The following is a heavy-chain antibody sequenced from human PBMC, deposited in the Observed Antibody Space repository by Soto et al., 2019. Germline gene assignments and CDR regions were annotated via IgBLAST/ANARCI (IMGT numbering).Heavy chain of an antibody. CDR2: ISYDGSNK. V-gene: IGHV3-30-3*01. CDR3: AREGGSYVFDY. J-gene: IGHJ4*02. D-gene: IGHD1-26*01. CDR1: GFTFSSYA. Sequence: QVQLVESGGGVVQPGRSLRLSCAASGFTFSSYAMHWVRQAPGKGLEWVAVISYDGSNKYYADSVKGRFTISRDNSKNTLYLRMNSLRAEDTAVYYCAREGGSYVFDYWGQGTLVTVSS.